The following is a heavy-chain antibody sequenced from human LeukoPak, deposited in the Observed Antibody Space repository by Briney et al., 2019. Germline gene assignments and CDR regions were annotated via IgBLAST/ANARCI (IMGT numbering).Heavy chain of an antibody. CDR3: ARSGRGTFTSYWTYFDF. J-gene: IGHJ4*02. V-gene: IGHV4-59*01. CDR2: IYYSGNT. Sequence: PSETLSLTCTVSGGSISSYYWNWIRQPPGKGLEWIGYIYYSGNTKYNPSLESRVTISIDTSKSQISLRLSSVTAADTAVYYCARSGRGTFTSYWTYFDFWGQGTLVTVSS. CDR1: GGSISSYY. D-gene: IGHD2/OR15-2a*01.